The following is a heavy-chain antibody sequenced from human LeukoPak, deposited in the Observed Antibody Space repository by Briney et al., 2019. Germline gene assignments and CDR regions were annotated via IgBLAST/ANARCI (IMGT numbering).Heavy chain of an antibody. CDR3: ARDVRGSRYFDY. CDR2: IYYSGST. D-gene: IGHD3-10*02. V-gene: IGHV4-61*08. J-gene: IGHJ4*02. CDR1: GGSISSGAYY. Sequence: SETLSLTCIVSGGSISSGAYYWAWIRQPPGKGLEWIGYIYYSGSTNYNPSLKSRVTISVDTSKNQFSLKLSSVTAADTAVYYCARDVRGSRYFDYWGQGTLVTVSS.